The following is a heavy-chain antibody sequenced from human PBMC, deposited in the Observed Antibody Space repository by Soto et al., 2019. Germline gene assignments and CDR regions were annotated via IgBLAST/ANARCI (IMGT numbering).Heavy chain of an antibody. J-gene: IGHJ6*02. CDR3: ARGQRRYYYYYGMDV. CDR2: INHSGST. V-gene: IGHV4-34*01. Sequence: SETLSLTCAVYGGSFSGYYWSWIRQPPGKGLEWIGEINHSGSTNYNPSLKSRVTISVDTSKNQFSLKLSSVTAADTAVYYCARGQRRYYYYYGMDVWGQGTTVTVSS. CDR1: GGSFSGYY.